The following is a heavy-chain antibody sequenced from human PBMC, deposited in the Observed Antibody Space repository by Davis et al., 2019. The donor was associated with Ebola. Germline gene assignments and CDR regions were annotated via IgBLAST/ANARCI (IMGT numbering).Heavy chain of an antibody. CDR1: GGSISSSNW. V-gene: IGHV4-4*02. J-gene: IGHJ5*02. Sequence: SETLSLTCAVSGGSISSSNWWCLVRQPPGKGLEWIGDIYHSGSTNYNPSLKSRVTISVDTSKNQFSLKPGSVTAADTAVYYCARGRLGYCSSTSCYLARGGFDPWGQGTLVTVSS. CDR3: ARGRLGYCSSTSCYLARGGFDP. CDR2: IYHSGST. D-gene: IGHD2-2*01.